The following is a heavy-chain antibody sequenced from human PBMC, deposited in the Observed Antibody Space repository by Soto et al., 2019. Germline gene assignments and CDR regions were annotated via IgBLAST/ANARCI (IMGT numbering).Heavy chain of an antibody. CDR1: SGSISSINW. J-gene: IGHJ3*02. D-gene: IGHD4-17*01. CDR3: ARGWTTVTLHAFDI. CDR2: IYHSGST. V-gene: IGHV4-4*02. Sequence: SETLSLTCAVSSGSISSINWWSWVRQPPGKGLEWIGEIYHSGSTNYNPSLKSRVTISVDKSKNQFSLKLSSVTAADTAVYYCARGWTTVTLHAFDIWGQGTMVTVSS.